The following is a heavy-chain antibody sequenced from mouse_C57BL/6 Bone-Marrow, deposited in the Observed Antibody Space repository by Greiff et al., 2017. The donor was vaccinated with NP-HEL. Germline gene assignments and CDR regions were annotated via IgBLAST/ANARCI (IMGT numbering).Heavy chain of an antibody. CDR1: GYSFTGYF. Sequence: EVKVVESGPELVKPGDSVKISCKASGYSFTGYFMNWVMQSHGKSLEWIGRINPYNGDTFYNQKFKGKATLTVDKSSSTAHMELRSLTSEDSAVYYCARRGGSSRYYFDYWGQGTTLTVSS. CDR2: INPYNGDT. D-gene: IGHD1-1*01. CDR3: ARRGGSSRYYFDY. V-gene: IGHV1-20*01. J-gene: IGHJ2*01.